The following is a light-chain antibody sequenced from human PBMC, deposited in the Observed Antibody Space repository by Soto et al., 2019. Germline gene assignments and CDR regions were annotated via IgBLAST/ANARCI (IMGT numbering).Light chain of an antibody. J-gene: IGKJ1*01. CDR2: GAS. CDR1: QSVSNNY. Sequence: EVVLTQSPGTLSLSPRERATLSCRASQSVSNNYLAWYQHKPGQAPRLLICGASNRAPGIPDRFSGSGSGPDFTLTISRLEPEDFAVYYCQQYAASPRTFGQGTLVEVK. V-gene: IGKV3-20*01. CDR3: QQYAASPRT.